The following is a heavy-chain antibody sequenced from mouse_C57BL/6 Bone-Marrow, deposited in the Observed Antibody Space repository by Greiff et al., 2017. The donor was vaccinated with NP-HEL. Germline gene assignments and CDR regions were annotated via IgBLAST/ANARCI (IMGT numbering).Heavy chain of an antibody. Sequence: DVQLVESGPGMVKPSQSLSLTCTVTGYSITSGYDWHWIRHFPGNKLEWMGYISYSGSTNYNPSLKSRISITHDTSKNHFFLKLNSVTTEDTATYYCAREGNYGFDYWGQGTTLTVSS. CDR1: GYSITSGYD. V-gene: IGHV3-1*01. CDR2: ISYSGST. J-gene: IGHJ2*01. D-gene: IGHD2-1*01. CDR3: AREGNYGFDY.